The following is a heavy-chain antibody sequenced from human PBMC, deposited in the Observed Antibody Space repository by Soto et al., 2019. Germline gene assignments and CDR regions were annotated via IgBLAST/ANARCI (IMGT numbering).Heavy chain of an antibody. Sequence: PGGSLRLSCVASGVTIRTYAMSWVRRSPGKGLEWVSGISASGTYTYYADSVRGRFTISRDNAKNSLYLQMNSLRAEDTAVYYCAREWANYWGQGTLVTVSS. CDR2: ISASGTYT. D-gene: IGHD1-26*01. CDR1: GVTIRTYA. V-gene: IGHV3-21*01. J-gene: IGHJ4*02. CDR3: AREWANY.